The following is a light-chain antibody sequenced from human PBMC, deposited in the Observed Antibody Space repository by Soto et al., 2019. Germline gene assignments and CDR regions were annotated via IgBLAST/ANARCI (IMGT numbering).Light chain of an antibody. V-gene: IGKV3-20*01. Sequence: EIVLTQSPGTLSLSPGESATLSCKASQSVSSTYLARFQQKPGQPPTLLIYGASSWATGIPDRFSGSGSGTDFSLTISRLEPEDFAVYYCQQHGSSPWTFGQGTKV. CDR3: QQHGSSPWT. CDR1: QSVSSTY. J-gene: IGKJ1*01. CDR2: GAS.